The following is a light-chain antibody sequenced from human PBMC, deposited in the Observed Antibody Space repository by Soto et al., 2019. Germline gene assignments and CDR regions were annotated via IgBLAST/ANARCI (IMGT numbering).Light chain of an antibody. CDR1: QSISSTY. CDR3: QQRSDWPLT. Sequence: EILFTQSPGTLSLSPGERATLSCRASQSISSTYLAWYQQKRGQARRLLIYGASSRDTGIPDRFSGSGSGTDFTLTISRLEPEDFEVYYCQQRSDWPLTFGGGTKVDIK. CDR2: GAS. J-gene: IGKJ4*01. V-gene: IGKV3D-20*02.